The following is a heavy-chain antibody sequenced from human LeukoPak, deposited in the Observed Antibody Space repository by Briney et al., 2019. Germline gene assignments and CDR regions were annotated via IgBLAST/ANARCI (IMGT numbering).Heavy chain of an antibody. CDR2: IIPILGIA. CDR3: ARDVPPYYYDSSGFTGFDY. D-gene: IGHD3-22*01. J-gene: IGHJ4*02. CDR1: GYTFTSYA. Sequence: SVKVSCKASGYTFTSYAISWVRQAPGQGLEWMGRIIPILGIANYAQKFQGRVTITADKSTSTAYMELSSLRSEDTAVYYCARDVPPYYYDSSGFTGFDYWGQGTLVTVSS. V-gene: IGHV1-69*04.